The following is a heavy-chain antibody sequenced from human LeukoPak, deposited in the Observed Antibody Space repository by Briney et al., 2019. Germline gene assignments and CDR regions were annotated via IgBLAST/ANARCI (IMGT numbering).Heavy chain of an antibody. CDR1: GGSISSYY. J-gene: IGHJ4*02. V-gene: IGHV4-59*01. CDR3: ARDNREFFDY. Sequence: SETLSLTCTVSGGSISSYYWSWIRQPPGKGLEWIGYIYYSGSTNYNPSLKSRVTISVDTSKNQFSLKLSSVTAADTAVYYCARDNREFFDYWGQGTLVTVSS. CDR2: IYYSGST. D-gene: IGHD3-10*01.